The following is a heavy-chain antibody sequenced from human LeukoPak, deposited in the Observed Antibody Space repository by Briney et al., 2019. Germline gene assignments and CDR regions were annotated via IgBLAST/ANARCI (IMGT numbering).Heavy chain of an antibody. J-gene: IGHJ4*02. CDR1: GGTISSSNYY. Sequence: SETLSLTCTVSGGTISSSNYYWGWIRQPPGKGLEWYGSISYSRITYYNPSLKSRVSISVDTYKHQFSLKLSSVTAADTAVYYCARGGLHYYGSFFDYWGQGTLVTVSS. D-gene: IGHD3-10*01. CDR3: ARGGLHYYGSFFDY. CDR2: ISYSRIT. V-gene: IGHV4-39*07.